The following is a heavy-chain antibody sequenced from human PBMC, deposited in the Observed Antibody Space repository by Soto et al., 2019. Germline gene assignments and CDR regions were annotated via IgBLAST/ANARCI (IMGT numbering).Heavy chain of an antibody. J-gene: IGHJ3*01. Sequence: ASVKVSCKASGYTFFKYFIHWVRQAPGQGLEWIGIINPSRGSATYGPIFQGRVSLTTDMPTSTVYMELCSLRSEDTAIYYCARPLIGNSIDLWGQGTSVTVSS. CDR1: GYTFFKYF. CDR3: ARPLIGNSIDL. V-gene: IGHV1-46*01. CDR2: INPSRGSA. D-gene: IGHD5-12*01.